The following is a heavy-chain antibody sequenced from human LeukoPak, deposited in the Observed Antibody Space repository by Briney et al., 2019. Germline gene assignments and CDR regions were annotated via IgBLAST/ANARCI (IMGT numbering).Heavy chain of an antibody. Sequence: SVKVSCKASGGTFSSYAISWVRQAPGQGLEWMGRIIPIFGTANYAQKFQGRVTITTDESTSTAYMELSSPRSEATAVYSCASAVLRFLELPLLDPWGQGTLVTVSS. CDR1: GGTFSSYA. D-gene: IGHD3-3*01. CDR2: IIPIFGTA. CDR3: ASAVLRFLELPLLDP. J-gene: IGHJ5*02. V-gene: IGHV1-69*05.